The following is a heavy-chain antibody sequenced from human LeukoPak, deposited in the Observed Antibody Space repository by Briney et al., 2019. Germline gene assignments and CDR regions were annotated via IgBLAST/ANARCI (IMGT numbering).Heavy chain of an antibody. Sequence: GGSLRLSCAASGFTLRNYGMHWVRQVPGKGLEWLGVVTYDGSKAFYADSVKGRLTISRDNSKNTLYLQMNTLRVEDRAVYFCAKDQRTMTRRMDVWGQGTAVIVSS. CDR2: VTYDGSKA. CDR3: AKDQRTMTRRMDV. D-gene: IGHD2-2*01. CDR1: GFTLRNYG. V-gene: IGHV3-30*18. J-gene: IGHJ6*02.